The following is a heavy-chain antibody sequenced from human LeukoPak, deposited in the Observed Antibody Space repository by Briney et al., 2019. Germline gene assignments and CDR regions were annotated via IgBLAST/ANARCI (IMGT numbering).Heavy chain of an antibody. CDR2: IIPILGIA. CDR3: AIGRRLNNWDFDY. J-gene: IGHJ4*02. Sequence: GASVKVSCKASGGTFSSYAISWVRQAPGQGLEWMGRIIPILGIANYAQKFQGRVTMTTDTSTSTAYMELRSLRSEDTAVYYCAIGRRLNNWDFDYWGQGTLVTVSS. CDR1: GGTFSSYA. D-gene: IGHD1-20*01. V-gene: IGHV1-69*04.